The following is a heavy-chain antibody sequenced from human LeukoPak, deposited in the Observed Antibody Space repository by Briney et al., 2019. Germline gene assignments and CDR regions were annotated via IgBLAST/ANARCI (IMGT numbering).Heavy chain of an antibody. CDR3: ARVGGAAAFDY. Sequence: PSETLSLTCTVSGGSISSGGYYWSWIRQHPGKGLEWIGYIYYSGSTYYNPSLKSRVTISVNTSKNQFSLKLSSVTAADTAVYYCARVGGAAAFDYWGQGTLVTVSS. D-gene: IGHD2-2*01. CDR1: GGSISSGGYY. V-gene: IGHV4-31*03. J-gene: IGHJ4*02. CDR2: IYYSGST.